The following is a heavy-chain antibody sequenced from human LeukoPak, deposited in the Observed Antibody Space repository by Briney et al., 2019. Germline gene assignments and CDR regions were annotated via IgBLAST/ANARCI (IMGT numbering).Heavy chain of an antibody. CDR1: VFSVSSDY. CDR2: IYSGGST. D-gene: IGHD3-22*01. CDR3: ARGGDSSGYFPSALDY. J-gene: IGHJ4*02. Sequence: GGSLTLSCAASVFSVSSDYMSWVRHAPWKGLEWVSVIYSGGSTYYADSVKGRFTISRDNSKNTLYLQMNSLRAEDTAVYYCARGGDSSGYFPSALDYWGQGTLVTVSS. V-gene: IGHV3-53*01.